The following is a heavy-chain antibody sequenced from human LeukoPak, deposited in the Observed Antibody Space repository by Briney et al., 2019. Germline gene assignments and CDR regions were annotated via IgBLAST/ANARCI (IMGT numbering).Heavy chain of an antibody. V-gene: IGHV1-2*02. CDR3: ARDSHNWNYSGFDP. CDR2: INPNSGGT. CDR1: GYTFTGYY. Sequence: GASVKVSCNASGYTFTGYYMHWVRQAPGQGLEWMGWINPNSGGTNYAQKFQGRVTMTRDTSISTAYMELSRLRSDDTAVYYCARDSHNWNYSGFDPWGQGTLVTVSS. J-gene: IGHJ5*02. D-gene: IGHD1-7*01.